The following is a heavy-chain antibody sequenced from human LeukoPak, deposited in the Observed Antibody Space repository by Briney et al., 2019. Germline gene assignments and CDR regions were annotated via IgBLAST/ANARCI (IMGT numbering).Heavy chain of an antibody. Sequence: ASVKVSCKASGYTFTAYYIHWVRQAPGQGLEWIGWINTISGDPNYAQKSQGRVTKTRDPSISKAYMELSRLTSDGTAVYYCARGREVAGTVGYWGHGTLVTVSS. D-gene: IGHD6-19*01. V-gene: IGHV1-2*02. J-gene: IGHJ4*01. CDR2: INTISGDP. CDR3: ARGREVAGTVGY. CDR1: GYTFTAYY.